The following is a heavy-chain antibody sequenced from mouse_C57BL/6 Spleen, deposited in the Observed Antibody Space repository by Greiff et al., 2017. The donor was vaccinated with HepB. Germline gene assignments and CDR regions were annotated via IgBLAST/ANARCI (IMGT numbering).Heavy chain of an antibody. CDR1: GYTFTSYW. Sequence: VQLQQPGAELVKPGASVKMSCKASGYTFTSYWITWVKQRPVQGLEWIGDIYPGSGSTNYNEKFKSKATLTVDTSSSTAYMQLSSLTSEDSAVYYCARLLRYYWYFDVWGTGTTVTVSS. J-gene: IGHJ1*03. CDR3: ARLLRYYWYFDV. D-gene: IGHD1-1*01. CDR2: IYPGSGST. V-gene: IGHV1-55*01.